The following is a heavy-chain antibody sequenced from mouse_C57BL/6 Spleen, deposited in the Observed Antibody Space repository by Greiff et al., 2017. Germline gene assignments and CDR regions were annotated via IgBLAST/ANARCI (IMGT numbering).Heavy chain of an antibody. CDR3: TTLGYSDFDY. V-gene: IGHV14-4*01. J-gene: IGHJ2*01. Sequence: VQLQQSGAELVRPGASVKLSCTASGFNIKDDYMHWVKQRPEQGLEWIGWLDPENGDTEYASKFQGKATITADTSSNTAYLQLSSLTSEDTAVYYCTTLGYSDFDYWGKGTTLTVSA. CDR1: GFNIKDDY. CDR2: LDPENGDT. D-gene: IGHD2-12*01.